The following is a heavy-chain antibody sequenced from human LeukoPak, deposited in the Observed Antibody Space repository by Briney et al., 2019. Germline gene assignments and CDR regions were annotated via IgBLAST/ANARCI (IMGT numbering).Heavy chain of an antibody. Sequence: SETLSLACAVSGYSISSGYNWGWIRQPPGKGLEWIGSIYHSGSTHYNPSLKSRVTISVDTSKNQFSLKLSSVTAADTAVYYCASQYYDILTGYYTGKYYFDYWGQGTLVTVSS. CDR2: IYHSGST. CDR1: GYSISSGYN. D-gene: IGHD3-9*01. J-gene: IGHJ4*02. CDR3: ASQYYDILTGYYTGKYYFDY. V-gene: IGHV4-38-2*01.